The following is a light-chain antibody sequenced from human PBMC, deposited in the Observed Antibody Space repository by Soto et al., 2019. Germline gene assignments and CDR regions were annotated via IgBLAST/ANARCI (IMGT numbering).Light chain of an antibody. CDR3: QQSDSLPLT. V-gene: IGKV1-33*01. CDR2: DSS. J-gene: IGKJ4*01. Sequence: DIQMTQSPSSLSASVGDRVTITCQASQDISNYLSWYQQRPGKAPKLLIYDSSNLETGVPSRFSGGGSGTHFTFTISSLQPEDIATYYCQQSDSLPLTFGGWTKVDIK. CDR1: QDISNY.